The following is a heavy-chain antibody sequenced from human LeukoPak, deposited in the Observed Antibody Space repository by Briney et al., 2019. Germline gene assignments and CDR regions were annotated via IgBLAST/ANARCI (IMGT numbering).Heavy chain of an antibody. Sequence: SETLSLTCTVSGGSISSSSYYWGWIRQPPGKGLEWIGSIYYSGSTYYNPSLKSRVTISVDTSKNQFSLKLSSVTAADTAVYYCARAPSITMVRGVIITIPDGFDYWGQGTLVTVSS. J-gene: IGHJ4*02. D-gene: IGHD3-10*01. CDR1: GGSISSSSYY. CDR2: IYYSGST. V-gene: IGHV4-39*07. CDR3: ARAPSITMVRGVIITIPDGFDY.